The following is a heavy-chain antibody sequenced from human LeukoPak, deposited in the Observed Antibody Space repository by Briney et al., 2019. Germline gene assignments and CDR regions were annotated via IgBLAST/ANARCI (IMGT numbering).Heavy chain of an antibody. CDR2: ISGSGGTT. CDR1: GLTFSSYA. J-gene: IGHJ4*02. D-gene: IGHD1-7*01. V-gene: IGHV3-23*01. CDR3: AEGTTGPIRYFDY. Sequence: GGSLRLSCAASGLTFSSYAMSWVRQAPGKGLEWVSAISGSGGTTYYADSVKGRFTISRDNSKNTLYLQMNSLRAEDTAIYYCAEGTTGPIRYFDYWGQGTLVTVSS.